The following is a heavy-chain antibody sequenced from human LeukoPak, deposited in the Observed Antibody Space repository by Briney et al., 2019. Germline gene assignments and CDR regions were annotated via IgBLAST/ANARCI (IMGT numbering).Heavy chain of an antibody. CDR1: GGSISSYY. Sequence: SETLSLTCTVSGGSISSYYWSWIRQPAGKGLEWIGRIYTSGSTNYNPSLKSRVTMSVDTSKNQFSLKLSSVTAADTAVYYCGRGPPVVVIETYFDYWGQGTLVTVSS. J-gene: IGHJ4*02. CDR3: GRGPPVVVIETYFDY. V-gene: IGHV4-4*07. CDR2: IYTSGST. D-gene: IGHD3-22*01.